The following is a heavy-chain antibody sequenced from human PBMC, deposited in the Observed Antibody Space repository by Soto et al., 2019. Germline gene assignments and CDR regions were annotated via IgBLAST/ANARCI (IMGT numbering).Heavy chain of an antibody. J-gene: IGHJ4*02. Sequence: QVQLQESGPGLVKPSETLSLTCTVPGGSISSYYWSWIRQPPGKGLEWIGYIYYSGSTNSNPSLKSRGSLSVVPSKLQCSLKLSSVTSADTAVYYCAAGAVACQFDYWGQGTLVTVSS. CDR3: AAGAVACQFDY. V-gene: IGHV4-59*01. D-gene: IGHD6-19*01. CDR2: IYYSGST. CDR1: GGSISSYY.